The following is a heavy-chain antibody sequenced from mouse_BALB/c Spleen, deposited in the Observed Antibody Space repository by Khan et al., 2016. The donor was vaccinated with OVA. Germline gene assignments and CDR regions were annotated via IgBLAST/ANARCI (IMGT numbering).Heavy chain of an antibody. CDR3: ARDGSRYNYAMDY. V-gene: IGHV3-2*02. D-gene: IGHD2-3*01. J-gene: IGHJ4*01. CDR2: ISSSGST. Sequence: QLEESGPGLVKPSQSLSLTCTVTGYSITSDYAWNWIRQFPGNKLEWMGYISSSGSTNYNPALKSRISITRDTSQNQFFLQLNSVTTEDTATYYCARDGSRYNYAMDYWGQGTTVTVSS. CDR1: GYSITSDYA.